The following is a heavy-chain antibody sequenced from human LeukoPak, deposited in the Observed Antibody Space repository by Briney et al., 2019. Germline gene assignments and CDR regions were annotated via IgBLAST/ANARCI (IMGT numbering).Heavy chain of an antibody. CDR1: GGSISSYY. V-gene: IGHV4-39*07. CDR2: IYCSGST. CDR3: ARDPKSSGLRFDY. Sequence: SETLSLTCTVSGGSISSYYWGWIRQPPGKGLEWIGSIYCSGSTYYNPSLKSRVTISVDTSKNQFSLKLSSVTAADTAVYYCARDPKSSGLRFDYWGQGTLVTVSS. D-gene: IGHD3-22*01. J-gene: IGHJ4*02.